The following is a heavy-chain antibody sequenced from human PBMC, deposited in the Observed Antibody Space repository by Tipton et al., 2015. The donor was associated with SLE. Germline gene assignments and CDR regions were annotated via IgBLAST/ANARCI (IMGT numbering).Heavy chain of an antibody. CDR2: IYYTGRT. CDR1: GGSISDFY. D-gene: IGHD5-24*01. J-gene: IGHJ4*02. CDR3: ARTNQMATSSYYFDY. Sequence: LRLSCTVTGGSISDFYWNWIRQSPGKGLEWIGYIYYTGRTDYNPSLDRRVTISLDTAKTHFSLELSSVTAADTAVYYCARTNQMATSSYYFDYWGQGTLVTVSS. V-gene: IGHV4-59*12.